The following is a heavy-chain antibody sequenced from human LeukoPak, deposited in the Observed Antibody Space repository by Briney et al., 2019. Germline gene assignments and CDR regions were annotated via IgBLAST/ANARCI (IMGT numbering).Heavy chain of an antibody. V-gene: IGHV3-53*01. Sequence: GGSLRLSCAASGFTSSSSAMSWVRQAPGKGLESVSVIYSGGSTYYADSVRGRFIISRDNSKNTLYLQMNSLRVEDTAVYYCARVGGHWGQGTLVTVSS. D-gene: IGHD3-10*01. J-gene: IGHJ4*02. CDR1: GFTSSSSA. CDR2: IYSGGST. CDR3: ARVGGH.